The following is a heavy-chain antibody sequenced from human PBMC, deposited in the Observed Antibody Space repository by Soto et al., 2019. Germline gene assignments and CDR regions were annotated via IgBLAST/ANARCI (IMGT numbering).Heavy chain of an antibody. D-gene: IGHD5-12*01. V-gene: IGHV1-69*02. CDR1: GGTFSSYT. CDR3: ARVPRSGYDSAHFDY. CDR2: IIPILGIA. J-gene: IGHJ4*02. Sequence: ASVKVSCKASGGTFSSYTISWVRQAPGQGLEWMGRIIPILGIANYAQKFQGRVTITADKSTSTAYMELSSLRSEDTAVYYCARVPRSGYDSAHFDYWGQGTLVTVSS.